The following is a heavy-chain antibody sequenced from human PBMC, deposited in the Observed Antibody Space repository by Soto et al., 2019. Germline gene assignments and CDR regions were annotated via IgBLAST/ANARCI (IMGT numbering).Heavy chain of an antibody. J-gene: IGHJ6*02. CDR2: ISAYNGNT. V-gene: IGHV1-18*04. CDR3: AVXGTVAAAGPYYYYGMDV. Sequence: ASVKVSCKASGYTFTSYGISWVRQAPGQGLEWMGWISAYNGNTNYAQKLQGRVTMTTDTSTSTAYMELRSLRSDDTAVYYCAVXGTVAAAGPYYYYGMDVWGRGTTVTVSS. D-gene: IGHD6-13*01. CDR1: GYTFTSYG.